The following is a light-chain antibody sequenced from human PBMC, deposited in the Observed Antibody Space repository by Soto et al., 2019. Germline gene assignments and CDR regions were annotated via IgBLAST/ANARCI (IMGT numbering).Light chain of an antibody. CDR2: DAS. V-gene: IGKV3-11*01. CDR1: QNVNKY. CDR3: QQRGTF. Sequence: EIVLTQSPATLSLSPGERATLSCRASQNVNKYLAWYQQKPGQAPRLLIYDASNTATGIPARFSGRGSGTDFTLTISSLEPEDFAVYYCQQRGTFFSPGTKVDI. J-gene: IGKJ3*01.